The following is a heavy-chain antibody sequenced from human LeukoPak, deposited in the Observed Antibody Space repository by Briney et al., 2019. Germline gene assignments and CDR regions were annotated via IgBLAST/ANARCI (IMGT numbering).Heavy chain of an antibody. D-gene: IGHD6-19*01. CDR2: INQDGSEK. CDR3: ARGSYSSGWTDFDY. V-gene: IGHV3-7*03. CDR1: GFTFSSYW. J-gene: IGHJ4*02. Sequence: GGSLRLSCAASGFTFSSYWMSWVRQAPGKGLEWVANINQDGSEKYYVDSVKGRFTISRDNAKNTLYLQMNSPRAEDTAVYYCARGSYSSGWTDFDYWGQGTLVTVSS.